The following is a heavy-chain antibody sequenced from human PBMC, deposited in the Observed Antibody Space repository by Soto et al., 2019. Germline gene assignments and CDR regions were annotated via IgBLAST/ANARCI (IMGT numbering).Heavy chain of an antibody. Sequence: GPVVSSETLSLTCTVSGGSISSYYWSWIRQPAGKGLEWIGRIYTSGSTNYNPSLKSRVTMSIDTSRNQFSLKLSSVTAADTAVYYCARGGGSFTPLDYWGQGTLVTVSS. D-gene: IGHD1-26*01. CDR2: IYTSGST. CDR3: ARGGGSFTPLDY. V-gene: IGHV4-4*07. CDR1: GGSISSYY. J-gene: IGHJ4*02.